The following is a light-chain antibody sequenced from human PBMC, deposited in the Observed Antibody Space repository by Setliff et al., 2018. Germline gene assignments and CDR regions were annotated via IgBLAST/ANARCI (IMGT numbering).Light chain of an antibody. Sequence: QSVLTQPRSVSGSPGQSVTISCTGTSSDVGGYNYVSWYQQHPGKAPKLMIYDVSKRPSGVPDHFSGSKSGNTASLTISGLQAEDGADYYCCSYAGSYPWVFGGGTKVTVL. CDR3: CSYAGSYPWV. V-gene: IGLV2-11*01. CDR2: DVS. J-gene: IGLJ2*01. CDR1: SSDVGGYNY.